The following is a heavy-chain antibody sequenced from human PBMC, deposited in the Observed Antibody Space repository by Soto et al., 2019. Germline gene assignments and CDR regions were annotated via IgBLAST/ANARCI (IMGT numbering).Heavy chain of an antibody. J-gene: IGHJ6*02. CDR1: GASITSHY. V-gene: IGHV4-4*07. CDR3: ARSSGDDFFYYGMDV. Sequence: QVELQESGPGLVKPSETLSLTCSVSGASITSHYWHWIRQSAGEGLQWIGRVYARGATNYNPSLKSRVTISGDTSKNQFSLKLTSVTAADTAVYYCARSSGDDFFYYGMDVWGHGTTVTVSS. D-gene: IGHD4-17*01. CDR2: VYARGAT.